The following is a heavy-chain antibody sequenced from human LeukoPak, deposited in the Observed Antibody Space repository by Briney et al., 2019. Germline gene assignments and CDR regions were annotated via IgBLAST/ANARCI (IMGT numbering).Heavy chain of an antibody. V-gene: IGHV1-18*01. J-gene: IGHJ6*02. Sequence: GASVKVSCKASGYTFTSYGISWVRQAPGQGLEWMGWISAYNGNTNYAQKLQGRVTMTTDTSTSTAYMELRSLRSDDTAVYYCARDLGAALTYYYYGMDVWGQGTTVTVSS. CDR3: ARDLGAALTYYYYGMDV. CDR2: ISAYNGNT. D-gene: IGHD6-13*01. CDR1: GYTFTSYG.